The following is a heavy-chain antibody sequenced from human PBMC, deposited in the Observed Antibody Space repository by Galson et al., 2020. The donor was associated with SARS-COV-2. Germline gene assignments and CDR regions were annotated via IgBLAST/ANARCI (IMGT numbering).Heavy chain of an antibody. Sequence: GGSLRLSCAASGFTFSDYYMSWIRQAPGKGLEWVSYISSSSSYTNYADSVKGRFTISRDNAKNSLYLQMNSLRAEDTAVYYCARERYCSSTSCYHVFDYWGQGTLVTVSS. V-gene: IGHV3-11*05. CDR1: GFTFSDYY. CDR2: ISSSSSYT. D-gene: IGHD2-2*01. CDR3: ARERYCSSTSCYHVFDY. J-gene: IGHJ4*02.